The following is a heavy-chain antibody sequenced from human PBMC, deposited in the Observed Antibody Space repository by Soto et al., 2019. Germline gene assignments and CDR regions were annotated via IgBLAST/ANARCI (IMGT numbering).Heavy chain of an antibody. V-gene: IGHV3-21*01. D-gene: IGHD6-19*01. CDR2: ISSSSSYI. J-gene: IGHJ3*02. Sequence: PGGSLRLSCAASGFTFSSYSMNWVRQAPGKGLEWVSSISSSSSYIYYADSVKGRFTISRDNAKNSLYLQMNSLRAEDTAVYYCAREYRLAVAGSFADAFDIWGQGTMVTVSS. CDR3: AREYRLAVAGSFADAFDI. CDR1: GFTFSSYS.